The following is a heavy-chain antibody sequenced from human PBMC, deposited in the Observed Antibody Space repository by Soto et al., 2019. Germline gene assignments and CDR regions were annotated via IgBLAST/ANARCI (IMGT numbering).Heavy chain of an antibody. Sequence: PSETLSLTCTVSGGSISSYYWSWIRQPPGKGLEWIGYIYYSGSTNYNPSLKSRVTISVDTSKNQFSLKLSSVTAADTAVYYCARQRKGHDCWSGYFQPYDAFDSWGQGTMVTVSS. V-gene: IGHV4-59*08. CDR3: ARQRKGHDCWSGYFQPYDAFDS. CDR1: GGSISSYY. CDR2: IYYSGST. J-gene: IGHJ3*02. D-gene: IGHD3-3*01.